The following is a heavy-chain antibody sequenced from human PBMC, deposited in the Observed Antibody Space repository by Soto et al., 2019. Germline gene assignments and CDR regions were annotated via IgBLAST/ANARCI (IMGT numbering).Heavy chain of an antibody. CDR2: INHLTIT. CDR1: GGSFSSYH. V-gene: IGHV4-34*01. Sequence: SETLSLTCAVYGGSFSSYHWSWIRQTPGKGLEWIGEINHLTITNYNPSLKSRVIISLDTPKNQFSLKLSSVTAADTAVYYCARGYDTALAPIFWGQGILVTVSS. J-gene: IGHJ4*02. D-gene: IGHD5-18*01. CDR3: ARGYDTALAPIF.